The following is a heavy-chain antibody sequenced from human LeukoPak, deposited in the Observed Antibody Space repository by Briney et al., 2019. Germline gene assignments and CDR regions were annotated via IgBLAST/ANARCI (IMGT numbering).Heavy chain of an antibody. Sequence: PARSLRLSCAASGFTFSNHAMHWFRQAPGKGLEGVAVIWHDGSNKYYGNSVKGRFTISRDNSKNTLYLEMISLRAEDTAIYYCAKDGECTSTSCYPGYSWFDPWGQGTLVTVSS. V-gene: IGHV3-33*03. CDR2: IWHDGSNK. CDR3: AKDGECTSTSCYPGYSWFDP. J-gene: IGHJ5*02. CDR1: GFTFSNHA. D-gene: IGHD2-2*01.